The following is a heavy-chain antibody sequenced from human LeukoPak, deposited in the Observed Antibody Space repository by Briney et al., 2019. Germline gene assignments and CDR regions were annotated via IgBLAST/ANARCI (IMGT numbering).Heavy chain of an antibody. V-gene: IGHV4-39*07. CDR3: ARDLSGYSYGSYYFDY. J-gene: IGHJ4*02. D-gene: IGHD5-18*01. Sequence: SETLSLTCTVSGGSISSSSYYWGWIRQPPGKGLEWIGSIYYSGSTYYNPSLKSRVTISVDTSKNQFSLKLSSVTAADTAVYYCARDLSGYSYGSYYFDYWGQGTLVTVSS. CDR1: GGSISSSSYY. CDR2: IYYSGST.